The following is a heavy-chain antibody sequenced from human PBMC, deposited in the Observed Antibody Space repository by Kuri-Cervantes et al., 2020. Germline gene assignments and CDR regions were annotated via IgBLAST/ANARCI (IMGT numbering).Heavy chain of an antibody. CDR3: ARGGGLGYCTGGVCYTDYYYYMDV. Sequence: ASVKVSCKASGYTFTSYDINWVRQATGQGLEWMGWMNPNSGNTGYAQKFQGRVTMTRNTSISTAYMELRSLRSDDTAVYYCARGGGLGYCTGGVCYTDYYYYMDVWGKGTTVTVSS. CDR1: GYTFTSYD. V-gene: IGHV1-8*01. J-gene: IGHJ6*03. D-gene: IGHD2-8*02. CDR2: MNPNSGNT.